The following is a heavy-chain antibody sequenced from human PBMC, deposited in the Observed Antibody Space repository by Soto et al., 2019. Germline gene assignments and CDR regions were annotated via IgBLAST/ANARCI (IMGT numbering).Heavy chain of an antibody. V-gene: IGHV3-30*18. Sequence: PGGSLRLSCAASGFTFSSYGMHWVRQAPGKGLEWAAVISYDGSNKYYADSVKGRFTISRDNSKNTLYLQMNSLRAEDTAVYYCAKDRSADGSGSYYLRYYYYGMDVWGQGTTVTVSS. CDR1: GFTFSSYG. J-gene: IGHJ6*02. CDR3: AKDRSADGSGSYYLRYYYYGMDV. CDR2: ISYDGSNK. D-gene: IGHD3-10*01.